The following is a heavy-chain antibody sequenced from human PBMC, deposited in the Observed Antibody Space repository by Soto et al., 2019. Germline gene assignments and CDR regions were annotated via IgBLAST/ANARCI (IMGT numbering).Heavy chain of an antibody. D-gene: IGHD3-3*01. CDR1: GGSISSGRYY. CDR2: IYYSGST. V-gene: IGHV4-61*01. CDR3: ARVTSFWFDP. Sequence: SETLSLTCTVSGGSISSGRYYWSWIRQHPGKGLEWIGYIYYSGSTNYNPSLKSRVTISVDTSKNQFSLKLSSVTAADTPVYYCARVTSFWFDPWGQGTLVTISS. J-gene: IGHJ5*02.